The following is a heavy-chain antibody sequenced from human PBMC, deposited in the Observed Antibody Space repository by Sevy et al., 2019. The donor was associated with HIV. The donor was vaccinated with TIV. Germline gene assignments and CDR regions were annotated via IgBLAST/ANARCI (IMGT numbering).Heavy chain of an antibody. CDR1: GFTFSSYW. V-gene: IGHV3-7*01. Sequence: GGSLRLSCAASGFTFSSYWMSWVRQAPGKGLEWVANIKQDGSEKYYVDSLKGRFTISRDNAKNSRYLQMNSLRAEDTAVYYCARDLWFGELLNYDYGMDVWGQGTTVTVSS. D-gene: IGHD3-10*01. CDR3: ARDLWFGELLNYDYGMDV. J-gene: IGHJ6*02. CDR2: IKQDGSEK.